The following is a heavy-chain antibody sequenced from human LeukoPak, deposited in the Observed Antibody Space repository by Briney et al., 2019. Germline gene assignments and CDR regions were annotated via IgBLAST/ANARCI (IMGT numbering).Heavy chain of an antibody. D-gene: IGHD5-24*01. CDR1: GFTFSSYA. V-gene: IGHV3-23*01. CDR3: AKGVEMATIIGY. Sequence: GGSLRLSCAASGFTFSSYAMSWVRQAPGKGLEWVSAISGSGGSTYYADSVKGRFTISRDNSKNTLYLQMNSLRAEDTAMYYCAKGVEMATIIGYWGQGTLVTVSS. J-gene: IGHJ4*02. CDR2: ISGSGGST.